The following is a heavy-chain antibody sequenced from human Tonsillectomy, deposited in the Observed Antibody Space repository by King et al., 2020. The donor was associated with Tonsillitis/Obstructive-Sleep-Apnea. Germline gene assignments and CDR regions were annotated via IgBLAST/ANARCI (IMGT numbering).Heavy chain of an antibody. V-gene: IGHV1-2*02. CDR2: INPTSGVT. CDR3: ATDRRDLDWYLDL. CDR1: EYTFSGYY. D-gene: IGHD3-16*01. J-gene: IGHJ2*01. Sequence: HVQLVESGAEVKKPGASVKVVCKPSEYTFSGYYIHWVRQAPGQGLEWMGWINPTSGVTNCSQKFQGRVTLTRETSISTAYMELSTLGSDDTALYYCATDRRDLDWYLDLWGRGTLVTVSS.